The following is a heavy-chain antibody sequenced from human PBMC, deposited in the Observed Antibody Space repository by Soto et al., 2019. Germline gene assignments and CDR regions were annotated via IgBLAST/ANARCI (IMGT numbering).Heavy chain of an antibody. D-gene: IGHD1-7*01. J-gene: IGHJ6*02. V-gene: IGHV4-34*12. CDR3: ARAPRELFAEGPLFLYYYYGLDV. CDR1: GGSFSDAF. Sequence: QVHLQQWGAGLLKPSGTLSLTCAVSGGSFSDAFWSWVRQSPGRGLEWIGEVFHTGNTNYNPSLKSRVTLSVDTAKNQFSLRLTSVTAADSAVYYCARAPRELFAEGPLFLYYYYGLDVWGQGTTVTVSS. CDR2: VFHTGNT.